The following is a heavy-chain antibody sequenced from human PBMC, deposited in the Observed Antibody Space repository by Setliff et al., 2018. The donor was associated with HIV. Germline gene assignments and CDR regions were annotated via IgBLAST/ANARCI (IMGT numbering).Heavy chain of an antibody. CDR2: IYASGT. Sequence: SETLSLTCSVSGGSISSHFWSWIRQPPGKGLEWIASIYASGTTYNPSLKSRVTISIDTSKNQFSLRLSSVTAADTAVYYCARLGSHCKNAFCPPYWGQGTLVTVSS. J-gene: IGHJ4*02. CDR3: ARLGSHCKNAFCPPY. V-gene: IGHV4-59*08. D-gene: IGHD2-15*01. CDR1: GGSISSHF.